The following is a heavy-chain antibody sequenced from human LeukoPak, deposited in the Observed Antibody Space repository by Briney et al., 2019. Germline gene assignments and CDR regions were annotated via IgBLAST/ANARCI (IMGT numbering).Heavy chain of an antibody. D-gene: IGHD3-22*01. J-gene: IGHJ5*02. CDR3: ARVARLLLHWFDP. V-gene: IGHV4-34*01. CDR2: INHSGST. Sequence: SETLSLTCTVSGGSISSYYWSWIRQPPGKGLEWIGEINHSGSTNYNPSLKSRVTISVDTSKNQFSLKLSSVTAADTAVYYCARVARLLLHWFDPWGQGTLVTVSS. CDR1: GGSISSYY.